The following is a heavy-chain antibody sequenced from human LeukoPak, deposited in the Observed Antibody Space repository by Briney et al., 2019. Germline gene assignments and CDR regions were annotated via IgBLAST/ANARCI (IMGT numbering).Heavy chain of an antibody. CDR3: AREWDYDSSVIDY. CDR1: GGSISSSGYY. CDR2: IDYSGST. J-gene: IGHJ4*02. V-gene: IGHV4-39*07. Sequence: SETLSLTCIVSGGSISSSGYYWGWIRQPPGKGLEWLGSIDYSGSTYYIPSLKSRVTMSVDTSKNQFSLKLSSVTAADTAVYYCAREWDYDSSVIDYWGQGTLVTVSS. D-gene: IGHD3-22*01.